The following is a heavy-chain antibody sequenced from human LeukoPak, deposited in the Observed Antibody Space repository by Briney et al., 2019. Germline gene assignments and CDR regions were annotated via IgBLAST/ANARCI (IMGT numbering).Heavy chain of an antibody. CDR2: LYSDGSK. V-gene: IGHV3-66*01. Sequence: GGSLRLSCAASGFTVSSNYMSWVRQAPGKGLEWVSILYSDGSKYYADSVKGRFTISRDNSKNTLFLQMNSLRADDTAMYYCARGQGAWGQGTLVTVSS. CDR3: ARGQGA. CDR1: GFTVSSNY. J-gene: IGHJ5*02.